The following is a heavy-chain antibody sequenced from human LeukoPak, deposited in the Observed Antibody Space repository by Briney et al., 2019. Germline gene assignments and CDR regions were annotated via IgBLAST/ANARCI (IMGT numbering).Heavy chain of an antibody. CDR2: ISGSGGST. CDR3: AEAYYYDSSGLRTLDN. V-gene: IGHV3-23*01. J-gene: IGHJ4*02. CDR1: GSTFSSYA. D-gene: IGHD3-22*01. Sequence: PGGSLRLSCAASGSTFSSYAMSWVRQAPGKGLEWVSSISGSGGSTYYADSVKGRFTISRDNPKKTLYLQMNSLSAEDTAVYYCAEAYYYDSSGLRTLDNWGQGTLVTVSS.